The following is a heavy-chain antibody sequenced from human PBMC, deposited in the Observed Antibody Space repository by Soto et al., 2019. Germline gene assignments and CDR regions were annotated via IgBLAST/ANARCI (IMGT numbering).Heavy chain of an antibody. CDR2: ISGSGGST. V-gene: IGHV3-23*01. CDR1: GFTFSSYA. Sequence: GSLRLSCAASGFTFSSYAMSWVRQAPGKGLEWVSAISGSGGSTYYADSVKGRFTISRDNSKNTLYLQMNSLRAEDTAVYYCAKGPESSGWPRYFDYWGQGTLVTVSS. CDR3: AKGPESSGWPRYFDY. J-gene: IGHJ4*02. D-gene: IGHD6-19*01.